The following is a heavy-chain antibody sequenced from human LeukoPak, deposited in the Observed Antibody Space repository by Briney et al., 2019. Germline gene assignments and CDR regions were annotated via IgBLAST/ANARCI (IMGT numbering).Heavy chain of an antibody. D-gene: IGHD1-26*01. CDR2: INPNSGGT. J-gene: IGHJ3*02. CDR3: ARLYSGSYYSTHDAFDI. V-gene: IGHV1-2*02. CDR1: GYTFTGYY. Sequence: ASVKVSCKASGYTFTGYYMHWVRQAPGQGLEWMGWINPNSGGTNYAQKFQGRVTMTRDTSISTAYMELSRLRSDDTAVYYCARLYSGSYYSTHDAFDIWGQGTMVTVSS.